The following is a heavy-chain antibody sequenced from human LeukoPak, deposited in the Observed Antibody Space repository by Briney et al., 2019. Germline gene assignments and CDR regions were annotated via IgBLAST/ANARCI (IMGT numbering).Heavy chain of an antibody. CDR1: GYTSTSYG. D-gene: IGHD2-15*01. Sequence: ASVKVSCKASGYTSTSYGISWVRQAPGQGLEWMGWISAYNGNTNYAQKLQGRVTMTTDTSTSTAYMELRSLRSDDTAVYYCARDCSGGSCYSDFDYWGQGTLVTVSS. CDR3: ARDCSGGSCYSDFDY. V-gene: IGHV1-18*01. CDR2: ISAYNGNT. J-gene: IGHJ4*02.